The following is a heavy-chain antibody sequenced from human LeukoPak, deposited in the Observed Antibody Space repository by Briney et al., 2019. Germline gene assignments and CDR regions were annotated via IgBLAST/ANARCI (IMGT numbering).Heavy chain of an antibody. V-gene: IGHV4-59*08. J-gene: IGHJ5*02. CDR3: ARHDGGSYGNWFDP. D-gene: IGHD1-26*01. CDR1: GGSISNYY. Sequence: SETLSLTCTVSGGSISNYYWSWIRQTPGKELEWIGYIYYIGSTNYNPSLKSRVTISVDTSKNQFSLKLSSVTAADTAVYYCARHDGGSYGNWFDPWGQGTLVTVSS. CDR2: IYYIGST.